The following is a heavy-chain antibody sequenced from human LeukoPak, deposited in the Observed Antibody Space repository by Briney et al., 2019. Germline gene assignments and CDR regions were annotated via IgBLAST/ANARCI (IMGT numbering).Heavy chain of an antibody. V-gene: IGHV4-30-4*01. CDR2: IYYSGST. Sequence: YIYYSGSTSYTPSLKSRVTISVDTSKNQFSLKLSSVTAADTAVYYCARGYDFWSGSLDYWGQGTLVTVSS. D-gene: IGHD3-3*01. CDR3: ARGYDFWSGSLDY. J-gene: IGHJ4*02.